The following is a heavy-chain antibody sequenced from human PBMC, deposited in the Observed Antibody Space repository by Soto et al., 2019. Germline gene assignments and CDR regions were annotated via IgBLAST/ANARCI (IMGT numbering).Heavy chain of an antibody. V-gene: IGHV1-69*01. J-gene: IGHJ2*01. CDR2: IIPFFGTA. D-gene: IGHD1-1*01. CDR1: GDTFSSHA. CDR3: ARGVEEMATTTAVWSFDL. Sequence: QVQLVQSGAEVKKPGSSGKVSCMASGDTFSSHAFGWVRQAPGQGLEWMGGIIPFFGTANYAQKFQGRVAITADESTTTAYMELSSLRSEDTAVYYCARGVEEMATTTAVWSFDLWGRGTLVTVSS.